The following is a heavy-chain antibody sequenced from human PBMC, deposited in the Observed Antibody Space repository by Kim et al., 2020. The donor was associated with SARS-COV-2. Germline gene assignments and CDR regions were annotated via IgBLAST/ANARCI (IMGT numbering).Heavy chain of an antibody. CDR2: AI. J-gene: IGHJ4*02. D-gene: IGHD2-21*01. CDR3: ARDLGYSVDY. V-gene: IGHV3-48*04. Sequence: AIFYADTGTCRFTTYTDNSKNSLYLQMNSLRAEDTAVYYCARDLGYSVDYWGQGSLVTVSS.